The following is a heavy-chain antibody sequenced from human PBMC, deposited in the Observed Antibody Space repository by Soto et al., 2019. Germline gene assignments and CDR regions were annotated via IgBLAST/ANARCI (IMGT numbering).Heavy chain of an antibody. CDR2: IIPIFGTA. CDR1: GGTFSSYA. J-gene: IGHJ6*02. Sequence: SVKVSCKASGGTFSSYAISWVRQAPGQGLEWMGGIIPIFGTANYAQKFQGRVTITADESTSTAYMELSSLRSEDTAVYYCARGPLRSCSGGSCYSIYYYYYGMDVWGQGTTVTVS. V-gene: IGHV1-69*13. CDR3: ARGPLRSCSGGSCYSIYYYYYGMDV. D-gene: IGHD2-15*01.